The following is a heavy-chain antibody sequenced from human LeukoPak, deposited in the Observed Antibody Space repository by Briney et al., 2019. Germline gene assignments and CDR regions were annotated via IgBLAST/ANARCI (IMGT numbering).Heavy chain of an antibody. Sequence: AASVKVSCKASGYTFTGYYMHWVRQAPGQGLEWMGRINPNSGGTNYAQKFQGRVTMTRDTSISTAYMELSRLRSDDTAVYYCARESAVAGPVDYRGQGTLVTVSS. D-gene: IGHD6-19*01. CDR1: GYTFTGYY. CDR2: INPNSGGT. CDR3: ARESAVAGPVDY. J-gene: IGHJ4*02. V-gene: IGHV1-2*06.